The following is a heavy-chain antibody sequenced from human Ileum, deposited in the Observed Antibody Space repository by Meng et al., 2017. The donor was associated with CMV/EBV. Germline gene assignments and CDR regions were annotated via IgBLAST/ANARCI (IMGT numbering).Heavy chain of an antibody. V-gene: IGHV3-74*01. J-gene: IGHJ5*02. CDR3: ARVYYDFWSGYYTGNNWFDP. Sequence: FSSYWMHWGRQAPGKGLVWVSRINSDGSSTSYADSVKGRFTISRDNAKNTLYLQMNSLRAEDTAVYYCARVYYDFWSGYYTGNNWFDPWGQGTLVTVSS. CDR1: FSSYW. D-gene: IGHD3-3*01. CDR2: INSDGSST.